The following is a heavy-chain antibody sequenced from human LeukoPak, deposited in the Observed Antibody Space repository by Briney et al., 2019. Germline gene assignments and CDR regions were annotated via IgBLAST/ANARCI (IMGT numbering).Heavy chain of an antibody. J-gene: IGHJ5*02. CDR1: GGSISSGSYY. CDR3: ARVPGGALNWFDP. D-gene: IGHD1-1*01. V-gene: IGHV4-61*02. Sequence: SQTLSLTCTVSGGSISSGSYYWSWIRQPAGRGLDWIGRIYTTGSTYYNPSLKSRVTISVDTSKNQFSLKLRSVTAADTAVYYCARVPGGALNWFDPWGQGTLVTVSS. CDR2: IYTTGST.